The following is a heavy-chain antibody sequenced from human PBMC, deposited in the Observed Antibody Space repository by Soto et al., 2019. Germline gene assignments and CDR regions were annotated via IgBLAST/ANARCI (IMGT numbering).Heavy chain of an antibody. V-gene: IGHV3-7*03. CDR3: ASGSSTYAADY. CDR2: IKQDGSEK. D-gene: IGHD2-2*01. CDR1: GFTFSTYW. J-gene: IGHJ4*02. Sequence: EVQLVESGGGLVQPGGSLRLSCAASGFTFSTYWMSWVRQAPGKGLEWVANIKQDGSEKYYVDSVKGRFTISGDNAKNSLYLQMNSLRDDDTAVYYCASGSSTYAADYWGQGTLVTVSS.